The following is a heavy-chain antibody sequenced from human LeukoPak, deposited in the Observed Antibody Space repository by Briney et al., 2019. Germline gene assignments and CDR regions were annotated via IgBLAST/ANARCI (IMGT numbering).Heavy chain of an antibody. CDR3: AKVGIAGATRWIDP. J-gene: IGHJ5*02. CDR2: ISGSGGGT. Sequence: GGSLRLSCAASGFTFRSYAMSWVRQAPGKGLEWVSDISGSGGGTHYADSVKGRLTISRYNSKNTLHLHMKSLRAEDTAVYYCAKVGIAGATRWIDPWGQGTLVTVSS. V-gene: IGHV3-23*01. CDR1: GFTFRSYA. D-gene: IGHD1-26*01.